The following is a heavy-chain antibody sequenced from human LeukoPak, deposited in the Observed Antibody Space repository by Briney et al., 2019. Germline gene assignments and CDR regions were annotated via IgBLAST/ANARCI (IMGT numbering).Heavy chain of an antibody. CDR1: GFTFDDYT. V-gene: IGHV3-43*01. Sequence: GGSLRLSCAASGFTFDDYTMHWVRQAPGKGLEWVSLISWDGGSTYYADSVKGRFTISRDNSKNSLYLQMNSLRTEDTALYYCAKDGVAVAGTLDYYYYYYMDVWGKGTTVTVSS. CDR2: ISWDGGST. CDR3: AKDGVAVAGTLDYYYYYYMDV. D-gene: IGHD6-19*01. J-gene: IGHJ6*03.